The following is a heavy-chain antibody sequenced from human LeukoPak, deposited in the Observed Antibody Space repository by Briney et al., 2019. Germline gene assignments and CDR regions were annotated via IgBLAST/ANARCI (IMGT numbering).Heavy chain of an antibody. D-gene: IGHD3-3*01. CDR1: GGTFSSYA. V-gene: IGHV1-69*13. Sequence: SVKVSCKASGGTFSSYAISWVRQAPGQGLEWMGGIIPIFGTANYAQKFQGRVTVTADESTSTAYMELSSLRSEDTAVYYCASPTRNYDFWSGYFAFDIWGQGTMVTVSS. J-gene: IGHJ3*02. CDR3: ASPTRNYDFWSGYFAFDI. CDR2: IIPIFGTA.